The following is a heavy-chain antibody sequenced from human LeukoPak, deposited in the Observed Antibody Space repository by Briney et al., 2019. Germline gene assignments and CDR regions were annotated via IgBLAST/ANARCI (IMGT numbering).Heavy chain of an antibody. V-gene: IGHV3-23*01. J-gene: IGHJ4*02. Sequence: GGSLRLSCAASGFTFSSSAMSWVRQVPGKGLEWVSGISASGGSTYYADSVRGRFTISRDNSKNTLYLQMNSLRAEDTAVYYCARALYFDYWGQGTLVTVSS. CDR3: ARALYFDY. CDR2: ISASGGST. CDR1: GFTFSSSA.